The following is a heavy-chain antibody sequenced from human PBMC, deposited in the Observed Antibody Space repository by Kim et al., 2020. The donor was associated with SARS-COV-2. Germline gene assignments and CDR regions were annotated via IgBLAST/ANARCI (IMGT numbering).Heavy chain of an antibody. CDR2: ISTDGSST. J-gene: IGHJ4*01. Sequence: GGSLRLSCAASGFTFTTYWMHWVRQAPGKGLVWVSRISTDGSSTSYADSVKGRFTISRDNAKSTLYLQMNSLRVEDTAVYYCARFLVGDIRVGSDYWG. CDR3: ARFLVGDIRVGSDY. V-gene: IGHV3-74*01. CDR1: GFTFTTYW. D-gene: IGHD1-26*01.